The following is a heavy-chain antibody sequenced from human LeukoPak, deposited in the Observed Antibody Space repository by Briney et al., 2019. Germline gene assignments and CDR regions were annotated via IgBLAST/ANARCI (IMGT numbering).Heavy chain of an antibody. CDR1: GGSFSGYY. J-gene: IGHJ4*02. CDR2: INHSGGT. D-gene: IGHD5-18*01. Sequence: SETLSLTCAVYGGSFSGYYWSWIRQPPGKGLEWIGEINHSGGTNYNPSLKSRVTISVDTSKNQFSLKLSSVTAADTAVYYRARRQLWHTRYYYFDYWGQGTLVTVSS. CDR3: ARRQLWHTRYYYFDY. V-gene: IGHV4-34*01.